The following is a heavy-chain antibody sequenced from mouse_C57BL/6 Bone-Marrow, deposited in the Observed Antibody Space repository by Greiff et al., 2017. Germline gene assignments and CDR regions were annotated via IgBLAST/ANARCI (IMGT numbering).Heavy chain of an antibody. J-gene: IGHJ2*01. Sequence: VQLQQPGAELVKPGASVKMSCKASGYTFTSYWITWVKQRPGQGLEWIGDIYPGSGSTNYNEKFKSKATLTVDTSSSTAYMQLSSLTSEVSAVYYCASDEAYYYGNSLYVDYWGQGTTLTVSS. CDR2: IYPGSGST. CDR1: GYTFTSYW. V-gene: IGHV1-55*01. D-gene: IGHD1-1*01. CDR3: ASDEAYYYGNSLYVDY.